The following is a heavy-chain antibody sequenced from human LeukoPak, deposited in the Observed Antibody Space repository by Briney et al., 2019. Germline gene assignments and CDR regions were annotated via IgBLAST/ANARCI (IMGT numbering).Heavy chain of an antibody. Sequence: SQTLSLTCTVSGGSISSGDYYWSWIRQPPGKGLEWIGYIYYSGSTYYNPSLKSRVTISVDTSKNQFSLKLSSVTAAGTAVYYCARDSGLYDFWSGTDAFDIWGQGTMVTVSS. CDR1: GGSISSGDYY. CDR3: ARDSGLYDFWSGTDAFDI. CDR2: IYYSGST. D-gene: IGHD3-3*01. V-gene: IGHV4-30-4*08. J-gene: IGHJ3*02.